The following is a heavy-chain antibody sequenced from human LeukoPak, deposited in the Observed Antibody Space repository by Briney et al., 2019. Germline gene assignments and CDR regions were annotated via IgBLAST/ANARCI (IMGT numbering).Heavy chain of an antibody. V-gene: IGHV3-23*01. CDR2: ISGSGGSS. J-gene: IGHJ4*02. Sequence: PGGSLRLSCVASGFTFTDYAMSWVRQAPGKGPEWVSSISGSGGSSYYADSVRGRFTISRDNSKNTLGVQMNSLRAEDTAAYYCAKGFSGSFVDYFDSWGQGAVVTVSS. CDR1: GFTFTDYA. D-gene: IGHD1-26*01. CDR3: AKGFSGSFVDYFDS.